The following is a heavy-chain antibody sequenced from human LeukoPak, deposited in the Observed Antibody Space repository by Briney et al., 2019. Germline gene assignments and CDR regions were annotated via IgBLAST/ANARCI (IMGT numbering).Heavy chain of an antibody. V-gene: IGHV3-48*03. CDR3: ARGQLAYYYYYGMDV. CDR2: IIISGSTI. J-gene: IGHJ6*02. CDR1: GFTFSSYE. D-gene: IGHD6-6*01. Sequence: GGSLRLSCAASGFTFSSYEMNWVRQAPGKGLEWVSYIIISGSTIYYADSVKGRFTISRDNAKNSLYLQMNSLRAEDTAVYYCARGQLAYYYYYGMDVWGQGTTVTVSS.